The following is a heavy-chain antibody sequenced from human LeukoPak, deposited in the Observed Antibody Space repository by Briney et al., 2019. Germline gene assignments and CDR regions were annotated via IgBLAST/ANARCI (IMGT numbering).Heavy chain of an antibody. Sequence: GGSLRLSCAASGFTFSSYAMSWVRQAPGKGLEWVSVISGSGGSTYYADSVKGRFTISRDNSKNTLYLQMNSLRADDTAVYYCAKKLSAFGTFDYWGQGTLVTVSS. D-gene: IGHD3/OR15-3a*01. CDR2: ISGSGGST. CDR1: GFTFSSYA. V-gene: IGHV3-23*01. J-gene: IGHJ4*02. CDR3: AKKLSAFGTFDY.